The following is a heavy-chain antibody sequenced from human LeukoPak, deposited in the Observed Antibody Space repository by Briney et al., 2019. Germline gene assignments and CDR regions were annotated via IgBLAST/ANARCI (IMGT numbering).Heavy chain of an antibody. Sequence: ASVKVSCKASGYTFTSYDINWVRQATGQGLEWMGWMNPTSANTGYAQRFQGRVTMTRNASISTAYMELSSLTSEDTAVYYCAKRRYCSGDRCHPTQIVVEYDFDYWGQGTLVTVSS. CDR2: MNPTSANT. CDR3: AKRRYCSGDRCHPTQIVVEYDFDY. D-gene: IGHD2-15*01. CDR1: GYTFTSYD. V-gene: IGHV1-8*01. J-gene: IGHJ4*02.